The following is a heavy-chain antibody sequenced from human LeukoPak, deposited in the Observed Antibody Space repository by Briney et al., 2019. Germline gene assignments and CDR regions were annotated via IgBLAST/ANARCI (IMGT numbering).Heavy chain of an antibody. Sequence: ASVKVSCKSSGYTFTIYDINWVRQATGQGLEWMGWMNPNSGNTGYAQKFQGRDTMTRNTSISTAYMELSSLRSEDTAVYYCARQDSHCSGGSCSSRDYWGQGTLVTVSS. V-gene: IGHV1-8*01. J-gene: IGHJ4*02. CDR3: ARQDSHCSGGSCSSRDY. D-gene: IGHD2-15*01. CDR2: MNPNSGNT. CDR1: GYTFTIYD.